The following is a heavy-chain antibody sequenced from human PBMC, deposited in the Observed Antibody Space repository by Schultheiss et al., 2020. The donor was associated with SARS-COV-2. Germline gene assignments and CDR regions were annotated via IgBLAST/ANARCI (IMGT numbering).Heavy chain of an antibody. CDR1: GFTFSSYE. CDR2: ISSSSSYT. J-gene: IGHJ4*02. D-gene: IGHD2-21*02. CDR3: ARESAIPFDC. V-gene: IGHV3-21*05. Sequence: GGSLRLSCAASGFTFSSYEMNWVRQAPGKGLEWVSYISSSSSYTNYADSVKGRFTISRDNAKNSLYLQMNSLRAEDTAVYFCARESAIPFDCWGQGTLVTVSS.